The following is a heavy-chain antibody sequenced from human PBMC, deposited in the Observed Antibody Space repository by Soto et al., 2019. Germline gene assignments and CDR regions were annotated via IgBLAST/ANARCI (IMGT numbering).Heavy chain of an antibody. CDR2: IIPIFGTA. CDR1: GGTFSSYA. D-gene: IGHD2-2*02. CDR3: ARDPTVLNPGYYYYGMVV. V-gene: IGHV1-69*12. J-gene: IGHJ6*02. Sequence: QVQLVQSGAEVKKPGSSVKVSCKASGGTFSSYAISWVRQAPGQGLEWMGGIIPIFGTANYAQKFQGRVTITADESTSTAYMELSSLRSEDTAVYYCARDPTVLNPGYYYYGMVVWGQGTTVTVSS.